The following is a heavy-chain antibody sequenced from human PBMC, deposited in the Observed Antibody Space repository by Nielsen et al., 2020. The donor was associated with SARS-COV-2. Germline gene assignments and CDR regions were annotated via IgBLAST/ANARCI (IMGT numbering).Heavy chain of an antibody. J-gene: IGHJ4*02. Sequence: GALKISCAASGFTFSNAWMSWVRQAPGKGLEWVGRIKSKTDGGTTDYAAPVKGRFTISRDDSKNTLYLQMNSLKTEDTAVYYCTTDQPGIAAAGFDYWGQGTLVTVSS. D-gene: IGHD6-13*01. V-gene: IGHV3-15*01. CDR2: IKSKTDGGTT. CDR1: GFTFSNAW. CDR3: TTDQPGIAAAGFDY.